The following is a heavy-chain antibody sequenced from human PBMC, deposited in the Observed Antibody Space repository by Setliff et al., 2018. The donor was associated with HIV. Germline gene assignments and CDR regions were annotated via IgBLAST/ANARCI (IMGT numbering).Heavy chain of an antibody. V-gene: IGHV4-39*01. J-gene: IGHJ4*02. CDR3: ARHLRRGLQLYYFDY. Sequence: PSETLSLTCTVSGGSITSGSYYWGWIRQPPGKGLEWIGSIYYSGSTYYNPSLKSRVTISVDTSKNQFSLKLSSLTAADTAMYYCARHLRRGLQLYYFDYWVQGTLFTVSS. D-gene: IGHD4-4*01. CDR2: IYYSGST. CDR1: GGSITSGSYY.